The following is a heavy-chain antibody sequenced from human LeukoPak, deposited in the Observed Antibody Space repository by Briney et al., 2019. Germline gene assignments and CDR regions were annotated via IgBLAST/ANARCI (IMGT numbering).Heavy chain of an antibody. CDR2: IYPDDSDT. CDR1: GYRFTIFW. J-gene: IGHJ4*02. CDR3: ARHQMVRGVIRQVDY. Sequence: GESLKISCKASGYRFTIFWIGWVPQVPGKGLVGVGIIYPDDSDTRYSPSFQGQVTISADKSISTAYLQWSSLKASDAAMYYCARHQMVRGVIRQVDYWGQGTLVTVSS. V-gene: IGHV5-51*01. D-gene: IGHD3-10*01.